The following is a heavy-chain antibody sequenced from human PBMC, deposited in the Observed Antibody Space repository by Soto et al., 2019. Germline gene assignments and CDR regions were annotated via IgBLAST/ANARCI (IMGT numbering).Heavy chain of an antibody. D-gene: IGHD3-10*01. CDR1: GYTFTSCG. Sequence: VASGKVSCKASGYTFTSCGTSWVRQAPGQGLEWMGWISAYNGNTNYAQKLQGRVTMTTDTSTSTAYMELRSLRSDDTAVYYCARGHTMVADFDYWGQGTLVTVSS. CDR3: ARGHTMVADFDY. J-gene: IGHJ4*02. CDR2: ISAYNGNT. V-gene: IGHV1-18*01.